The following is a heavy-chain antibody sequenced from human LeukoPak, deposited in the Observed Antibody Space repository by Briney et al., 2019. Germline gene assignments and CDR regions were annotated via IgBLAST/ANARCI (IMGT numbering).Heavy chain of an antibody. J-gene: IGHJ4*02. V-gene: IGHV4-39*01. CDR2: IYYSGST. CDR1: GGSISSSTYY. CDR3: ARHRADTYFLNYLDY. Sequence: SETLSLTCTVSGGSISSSTYYWGWIRQPPGAGLEWIGSIYYSGSTYYNPSLKSRVTISVDTSKNQFSLKMTSVTAADTAVYYCARHRADTYFLNYLDYWGQGTLVTVSS. D-gene: IGHD2/OR15-2a*01.